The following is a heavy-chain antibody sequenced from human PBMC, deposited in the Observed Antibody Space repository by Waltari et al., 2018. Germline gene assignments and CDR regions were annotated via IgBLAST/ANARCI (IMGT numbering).Heavy chain of an antibody. CDR3: ARRSGEQQRGPFDP. D-gene: IGHD6-13*01. V-gene: IGHV5-51*01. CDR1: GGSISSSSYY. Sequence: LQLQESGPGLVKPSETLSLTCTVSGGSISSSSYYWGWVRQMPGKGLEWMGIIYPGDSVHRYSPSFQGQVTISADKAISTADLQWSSLKASDTAMYYCARRSGEQQRGPFDPWGQGTLVTVSS. J-gene: IGHJ5*02. CDR2: IYPGDSVH.